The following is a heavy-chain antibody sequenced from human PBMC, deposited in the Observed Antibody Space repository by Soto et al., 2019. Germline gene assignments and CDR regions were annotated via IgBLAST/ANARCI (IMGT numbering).Heavy chain of an antibody. V-gene: IGHV4-39*01. CDR3: ARHPTVTEYYFDY. D-gene: IGHD4-17*01. J-gene: IGHJ4*02. CDR1: GGSISSSSDY. Sequence: SETLSLTCTVSGGSISSSSDYWGWIRQPPGKGLEWIGSIFYSGSTYYNPSLKSRVTISVDTSKNQFSLKLSSVTAADTAVYYCARHPTVTEYYFDYWGQGTLVTVSS. CDR2: IFYSGST.